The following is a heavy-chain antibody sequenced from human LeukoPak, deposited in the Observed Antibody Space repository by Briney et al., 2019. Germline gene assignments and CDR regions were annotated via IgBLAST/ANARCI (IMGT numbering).Heavy chain of an antibody. V-gene: IGHV3-21*01. CDR2: ISSSSSYI. Sequence: PGGSLRLSCAASGFTFSSYSMNWVRQAPGKGLEWVSSISSSSSYIYYADSVKGRFTISRDNAKNSLYLQMNSLRAEDTAVYYCAKDRSPYGSGLYYFDYWGQGTLVTVSS. CDR3: AKDRSPYGSGLYYFDY. J-gene: IGHJ4*02. D-gene: IGHD3-10*01. CDR1: GFTFSSYS.